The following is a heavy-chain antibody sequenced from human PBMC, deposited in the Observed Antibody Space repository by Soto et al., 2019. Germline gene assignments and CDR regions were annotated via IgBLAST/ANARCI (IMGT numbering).Heavy chain of an antibody. CDR3: ARDSREILRLGELSPTDAFDI. CDR1: GGTFSSYA. Sequence: SVKVSCKASGGTFSSYAISWVRQAPGQGLEWMGGIIPIFGTANYAQKFQGRVTITADESTSTAYMELSSLRSEDTAVYYCARDSREILRLGELSPTDAFDIWGQGTMVT. CDR2: IIPIFGTA. D-gene: IGHD3-16*02. J-gene: IGHJ3*02. V-gene: IGHV1-69*13.